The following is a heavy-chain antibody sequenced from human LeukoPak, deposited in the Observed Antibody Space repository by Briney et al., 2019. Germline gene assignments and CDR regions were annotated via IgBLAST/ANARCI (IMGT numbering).Heavy chain of an antibody. CDR1: GFTFDDYA. Sequence: GGSLRLSCAASGFTFDDYAMHWVRQAPGKGLEWVSGISWNSGSIGYADSVKGRLTISRDNAKNSLYLQMNSLRAEDTALYYCARKRTPIVGAEYYFDYWGQGTLVTVSS. CDR3: ARKRTPIVGAEYYFDY. D-gene: IGHD1-26*01. V-gene: IGHV3-9*01. CDR2: ISWNSGSI. J-gene: IGHJ4*02.